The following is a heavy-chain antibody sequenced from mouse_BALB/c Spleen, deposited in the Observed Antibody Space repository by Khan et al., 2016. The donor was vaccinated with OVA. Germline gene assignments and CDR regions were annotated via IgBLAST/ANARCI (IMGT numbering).Heavy chain of an antibody. J-gene: IGHJ4*01. CDR3: TRERYYAMDY. CDR2: IRLKSNDYAT. CDR1: GFTFSNYW. V-gene: IGHV6-6*02. Sequence: EVKLEGSGGGLVQPGGSMKLSCVASGFTFSNYWMNWVRQSPEKGLEWVAEIRLKSNDYATHCAESVKGRFTISRDDSKSSVYLQMNNLRAEDTGIYYCTRERYYAMDYWGQGTSLTVSS.